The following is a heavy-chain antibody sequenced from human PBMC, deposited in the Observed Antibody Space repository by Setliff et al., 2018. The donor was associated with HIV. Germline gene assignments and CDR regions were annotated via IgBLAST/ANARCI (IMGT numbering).Heavy chain of an antibody. V-gene: IGHV4-61*02. D-gene: IGHD3-22*01. CDR1: GGSISSGSYY. J-gene: IGHJ1*01. Sequence: SETLSLTCTVSGGSISSGSYYWSWIRQPAGKGLEWIGLIYTSGRTNYIPSLKSRVKISVDTSKNQFSLKLSSVTAADTAVYYCARSAAYDSSFQHWGQGTLVTVSS. CDR3: ARSAAYDSSFQH. CDR2: IYTSGRT.